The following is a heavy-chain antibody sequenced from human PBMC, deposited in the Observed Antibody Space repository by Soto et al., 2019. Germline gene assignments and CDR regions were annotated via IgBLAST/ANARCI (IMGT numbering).Heavy chain of an antibody. CDR2: TNPSNGGT. V-gene: IGHV1-2*02. D-gene: IGHD3-16*01. J-gene: IGHJ4*02. CDR3: AREVGGGRQYYFDS. CDR1: GYTFTGYY. Sequence: ASVKISCKASGYTFTGYYIHWVRQAPGQGLEWMGWTNPSNGGTNYAQKFQGRVTMTRDTSLSIGYMELTTLRSDDTAVFYCAREVGGGRQYYFDSWGLGTMVTVSS.